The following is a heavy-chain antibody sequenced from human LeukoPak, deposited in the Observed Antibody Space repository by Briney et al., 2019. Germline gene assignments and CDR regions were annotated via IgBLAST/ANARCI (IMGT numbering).Heavy chain of an antibody. V-gene: IGHV3-7*01. CDR1: GFTFSSYW. D-gene: IGHD6-19*01. Sequence: EGSLRLSCAASGFTFSSYWMSWVRQAPGKGLEWVANIKQDGSEKYYVDSVKGRFTISRDNAKNSLYLQMNSLRAEDTALYYCASPRIGHSGWYGRGAFDIWGQGTMVTVSS. CDR3: ASPRIGHSGWYGRGAFDI. J-gene: IGHJ3*02. CDR2: IKQDGSEK.